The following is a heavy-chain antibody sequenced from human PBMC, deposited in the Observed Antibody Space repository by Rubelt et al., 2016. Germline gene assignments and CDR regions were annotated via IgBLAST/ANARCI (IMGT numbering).Heavy chain of an antibody. D-gene: IGHD2-15*01. CDR2: INAGNGNT. J-gene: IGHJ4*02. Sequence: QVQLVQSGAEVTKPGASVKVSCKASGYTFTSYAMHWVRQAPGQRLEWMGWINAGNGNTKYSQTSQGRVTITRETAASTAYMELSRLRSEDTAVYDCARGYCSGGSCYYFDYWGQGTLVTVSA. V-gene: IGHV1-3*01. CDR3: ARGYCSGGSCYYFDY. CDR1: GYTFTSYA.